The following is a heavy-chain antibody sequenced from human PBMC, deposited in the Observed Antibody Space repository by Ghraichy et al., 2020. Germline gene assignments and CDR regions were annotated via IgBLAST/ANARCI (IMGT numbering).Heavy chain of an antibody. Sequence: GASLRLSCAASGFTFSNAWMSWVRQAPGKGLEWVGRIKSKTDGGTTDYAAPVKGRFTISRDDSKNTLYLQMNGLKTEDTAVYYCTTGFGGNRYYFDYWGQGTLVTVSS. CDR2: IKSKTDGGTT. CDR3: TTGFGGNRYYFDY. D-gene: IGHD4-23*01. V-gene: IGHV3-15*01. J-gene: IGHJ4*02. CDR1: GFTFSNAW.